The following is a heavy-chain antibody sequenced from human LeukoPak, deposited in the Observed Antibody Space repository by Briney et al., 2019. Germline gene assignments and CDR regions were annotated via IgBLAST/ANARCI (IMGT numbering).Heavy chain of an antibody. CDR3: ARENTGSYREFDY. V-gene: IGHV4-4*07. CDR2: TYTGGST. Sequence: SETLSLTCTVSGGSISSYYWSWIRQPAGKGLEWIGRTYTGGSTNYNPSLKSRVTMPVDSSNNQFSLKLSSVTAADTAVYYCARENTGSYREFDYWGQGTLVTVSS. CDR1: GGSISSYY. J-gene: IGHJ4*02. D-gene: IGHD1-26*01.